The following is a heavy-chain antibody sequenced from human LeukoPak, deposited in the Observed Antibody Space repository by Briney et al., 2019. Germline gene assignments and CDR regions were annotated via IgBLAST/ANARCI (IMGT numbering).Heavy chain of an antibody. CDR3: ARSRELLDFDT. V-gene: IGHV1-2*02. CDR1: GYTFSDYT. Sequence: AASVKLCCKTSGYTFSDYTIHWVRQAPGPGKELMGWINPSSNAANYAQRFEGRVSLTRDTSISTADMVLTSLTSDDTGVYYCARSRELLDFDTWGQGTLVSVSS. D-gene: IGHD3-10*01. CDR2: INPSSNAA. J-gene: IGHJ4*02.